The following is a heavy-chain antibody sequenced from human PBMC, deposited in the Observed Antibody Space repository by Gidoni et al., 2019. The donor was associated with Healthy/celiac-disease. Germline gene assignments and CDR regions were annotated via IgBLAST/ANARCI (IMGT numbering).Heavy chain of an antibody. CDR2: INHSGST. D-gene: IGHD3-16*01. J-gene: IGHJ4*02. Sequence: QVQRQQWGAGLLKPSETLCLTCAVYGGSFSGYYWSWIRQPAGKGLEWIGEINHSGSTNYNPSLKSRVTISVDTSKNQFSLKLSSVTAADTAVYYCARGGGAVPPGNYWGQGTLVTFSS. CDR3: ARGGGAVPPGNY. CDR1: GGSFSGYY. V-gene: IGHV4-34*01.